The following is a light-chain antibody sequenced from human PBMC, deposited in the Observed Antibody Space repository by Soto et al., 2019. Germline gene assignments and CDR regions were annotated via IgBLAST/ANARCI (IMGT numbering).Light chain of an antibody. Sequence: EIVLTQSPATLSLSPGESATLSCRASQSVSSYLAWYQQKPGQAPRLLIYDASNRATGIPARFSGSGSGTDSTLTISSLEPEDFAVYYCQQRNSLPLTFGQGTLQEFK. CDR3: QQRNSLPLT. CDR2: DAS. V-gene: IGKV3-11*01. J-gene: IGKJ5*01. CDR1: QSVSSY.